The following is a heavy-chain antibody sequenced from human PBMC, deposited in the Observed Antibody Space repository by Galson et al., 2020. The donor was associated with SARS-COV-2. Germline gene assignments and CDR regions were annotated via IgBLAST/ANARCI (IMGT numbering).Heavy chain of an antibody. D-gene: IGHD3-22*01. CDR3: ARQGINMIVLVTVPGWFFDL. J-gene: IGHJ2*01. CDR2: IYPSGST. V-gene: IGHV4-38-2*01. Sequence: LETLSLTCAVSGYSISTTNYWGWVRQPPGKGLEWIGSIYPSGSTYYNPSLKSRVTISVDTSRNQFSLRLDSVTAADTAFYYCARQGINMIVLVTVPGWFFDLWGRGTLVTVSS. CDR1: GYSISTTNY.